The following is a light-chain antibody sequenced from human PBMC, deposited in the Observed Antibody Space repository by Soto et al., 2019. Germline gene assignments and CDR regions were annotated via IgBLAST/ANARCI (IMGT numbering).Light chain of an antibody. J-gene: IGKJ1*01. CDR1: QSVSSS. Sequence: EIVVTQSPATLSVSPGERVTLSCRASQSVSSSLAWYQQRPGQPPRLLIYDTSTSAAGISARFSGSGSGTEFTLTISSLQYEDYAVYYFQQYIDWPPETFGQGTVVESK. CDR3: QQYIDWPPET. V-gene: IGKV3-15*01. CDR2: DTS.